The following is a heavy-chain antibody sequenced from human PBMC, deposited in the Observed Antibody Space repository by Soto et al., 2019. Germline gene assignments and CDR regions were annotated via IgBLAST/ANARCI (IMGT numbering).Heavy chain of an antibody. CDR1: GYLFTTYF. D-gene: IGHD3-10*01. CDR3: ARAGSGSPHDY. CDR2: VNPSGGSA. V-gene: IGHV1-46*03. J-gene: IGHJ4*02. Sequence: QVQLVQSGAEVKKPGASVKVSCKASGYLFTTYFMHWVRQAPGQGLEYMGIVNPSGGSATYTQKFQDRVTMTRDTSTSTVYMELNSLRSEDTAVYYCARAGSGSPHDYWGQGTLVTVSS.